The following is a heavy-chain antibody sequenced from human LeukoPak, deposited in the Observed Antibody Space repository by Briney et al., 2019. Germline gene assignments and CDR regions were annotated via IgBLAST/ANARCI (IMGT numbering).Heavy chain of an antibody. CDR3: ARRTGTYYYDGSGYSPWRYYFDY. CDR1: GGSFSGNY. D-gene: IGHD3-22*01. J-gene: IGHJ4*02. V-gene: IGHV4-34*01. Sequence: PSETLSLTCAVYGGSFSGNYWSWIRQPPGKGLEWIGDINHSGTTNYSPSLKSRVTISVDTSKNQFSLNLSSVTAADTAVFYCARRTGTYYYDGSGYSPWRYYFDYWGQGTLVTVSS. CDR2: INHSGTT.